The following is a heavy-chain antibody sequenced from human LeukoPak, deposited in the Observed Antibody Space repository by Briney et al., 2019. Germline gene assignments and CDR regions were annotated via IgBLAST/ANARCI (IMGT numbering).Heavy chain of an antibody. CDR3: ARAPYYDSSGYHSAYFEY. CDR1: GGSINSSNW. CDR2: IFHSATT. D-gene: IGHD3-22*01. J-gene: IGHJ4*02. V-gene: IGHV4-4*02. Sequence: SGTLSLTCAVPGGSINSSNWWSWVRQPPGKGLEWIGEIFHSATTNYNPSLKSRVTISVDKSKNHFSLKLSSVTAADTAVYYCARAPYYDSSGYHSAYFEYWGQGTLVTVSS.